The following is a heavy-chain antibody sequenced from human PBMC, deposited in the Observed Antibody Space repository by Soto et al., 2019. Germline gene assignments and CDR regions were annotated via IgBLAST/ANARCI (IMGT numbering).Heavy chain of an antibody. D-gene: IGHD3-3*01. CDR2: TYYRSKWYN. CDR3: ARGSGYYTAGNYYYMDV. J-gene: IGHJ6*03. V-gene: IGHV6-1*01. CDR1: GDSVSSNSAA. Sequence: SQTLSLTCVISGDSVSSNSAAWNWIRQSPSRGLEWLGRTYYRSKWYNDYAVSVKSRITINPDTSKNQFSLQLNSVTPEDTAVYYCARGSGYYTAGNYYYMDVWGKGTTVTVSS.